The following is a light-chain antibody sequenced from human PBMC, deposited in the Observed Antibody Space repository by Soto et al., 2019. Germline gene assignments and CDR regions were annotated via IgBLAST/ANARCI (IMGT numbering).Light chain of an antibody. CDR1: SSNIGAGYD. CDR3: HACDRRRDGVYV. CDR2: GNS. J-gene: IGLJ1*01. Sequence: QSVLTQPPSVSGAPGQRVTISCTGSSSNIGAGYDVHWYQQLPGTAPKLLIYGNSNRPSGVPDQFSGSQSGTSASLAITGLQAEYEDDYFCHACDRRRDGVYVSGNGPKVPVL. V-gene: IGLV1-40*01.